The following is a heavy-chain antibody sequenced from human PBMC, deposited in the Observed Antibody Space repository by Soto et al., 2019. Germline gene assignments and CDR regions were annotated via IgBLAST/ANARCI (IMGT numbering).Heavy chain of an antibody. CDR1: GGSFSGYY. V-gene: IGHV4-34*01. CDR3: ARDPDTAMVTIDY. Sequence: QVQLQQWGAGLLKPSETLSLTCAVYGGSFSGYYWSWIRQPPGKGLEWIGEINHSGSTNYNPSLKSRVTISVDTSKNQFSLKLSSVTAADTAVYYCARDPDTAMVTIDYWGRGTLVTVSS. CDR2: INHSGST. D-gene: IGHD5-18*01. J-gene: IGHJ4*02.